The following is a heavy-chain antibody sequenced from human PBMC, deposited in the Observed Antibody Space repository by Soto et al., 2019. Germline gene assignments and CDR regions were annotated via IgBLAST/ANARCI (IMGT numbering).Heavy chain of an antibody. J-gene: IGHJ4*02. Sequence: VGSLRFSGAASGFTFIDYYMSWIRHAPGKGLEWVSYICSSARTINYADSVKGEFTISRDNAKNALYLQMNRLTAHGTTVYHCAREQWELLIPDNWVQGTLFAVGS. D-gene: IGHD1-26*01. V-gene: IGHV3-11*04. CDR2: ICSSARTI. CDR1: GFTFIDYY. CDR3: AREQWELLIPDN.